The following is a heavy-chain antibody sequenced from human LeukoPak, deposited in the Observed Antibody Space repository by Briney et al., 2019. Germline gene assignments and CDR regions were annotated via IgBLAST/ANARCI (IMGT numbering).Heavy chain of an antibody. CDR1: GFSFSSYI. V-gene: IGHV3-48*02. CDR3: AKAASNWFDP. CDR2: ISSSSSTI. Sequence: GGSLRLSCAASGFSFSSYIMNWVRQAPGKGLEWVSYISSSSSTIYYADSVKGRFTISRDNAKNSLYLQMNSLRDEDTAVYYCAKAASNWFDPWGQGTLVTVSS. D-gene: IGHD6-25*01. J-gene: IGHJ5*02.